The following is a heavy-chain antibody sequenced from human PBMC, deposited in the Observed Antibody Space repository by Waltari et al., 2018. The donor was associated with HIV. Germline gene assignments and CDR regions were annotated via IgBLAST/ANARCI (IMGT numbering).Heavy chain of an antibody. CDR1: GGSISGYF. V-gene: IGHV4-34*02. CDR3: ARVEMASITYFDF. CDR2: INGRGTA. J-gene: IGHJ4*02. Sequence: QVHLQQWGAGLLKPSETLSLTCAVYGGSISGYFWIWVRQPPGRGLEWIGEINGRGTANYNPSLKSRVSMSVNTSKNQFSLSLTSVTAADTALYYCARVEMASITYFDFWGQGTLVTVSS. D-gene: IGHD5-12*01.